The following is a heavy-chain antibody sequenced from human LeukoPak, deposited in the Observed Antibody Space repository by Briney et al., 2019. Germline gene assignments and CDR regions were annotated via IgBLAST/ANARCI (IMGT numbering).Heavy chain of an antibody. CDR1: GGSISSGSYY. V-gene: IGHV4-61*02. CDR3: ARDGCGGDCYSD. D-gene: IGHD2-21*01. J-gene: IGHJ4*02. CDR2: IYTSGST. Sequence: SETLSLTCTVSGGSISSGSYYWSWIRQPAGKGLEWIGRIYTSGSTNYNPSLKSRVTISVDTSKNQFSLKLSSVTAADTAVYYCARDGCGGDCYSDWGQGTLVTVSS.